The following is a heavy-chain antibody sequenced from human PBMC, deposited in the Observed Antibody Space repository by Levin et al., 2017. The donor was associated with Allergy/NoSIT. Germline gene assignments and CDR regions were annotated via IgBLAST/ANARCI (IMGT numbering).Heavy chain of an antibody. J-gene: IGHJ3*02. D-gene: IGHD3-10*01. CDR1: GFTFDDYA. Sequence: GGSLRLSCAASGFTFDDYAMHWVRQAPGKGLEWVSGISWNSGSIGYADSVKGRFTISRDNAKNSVYLQMNSLRTEDTALYYCARDNIGLPDAFDIWGQGTMVIVSS. CDR2: ISWNSGSI. CDR3: ARDNIGLPDAFDI. V-gene: IGHV3-9*01.